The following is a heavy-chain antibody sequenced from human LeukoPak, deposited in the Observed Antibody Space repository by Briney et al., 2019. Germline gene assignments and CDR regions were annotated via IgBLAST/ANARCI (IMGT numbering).Heavy chain of an antibody. Sequence: GGSLRLSCAASGFTFSNHWMHWVRQVPGKGLVWVSRIDGNGNNKNYADSVKGRFSISRDNAKSTLYLQMNSLRAEDTAVYYCARGPGSSGGAYVGDYWGHGTLVTVSS. CDR1: GFTFSNHW. CDR2: IDGNGNNK. V-gene: IGHV3-74*01. J-gene: IGHJ4*01. CDR3: ARGPGSSGGAYVGDY. D-gene: IGHD3-22*01.